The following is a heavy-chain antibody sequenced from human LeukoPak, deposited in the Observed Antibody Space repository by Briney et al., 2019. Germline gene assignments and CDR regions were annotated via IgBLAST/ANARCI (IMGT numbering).Heavy chain of an antibody. Sequence: GGSLRLSCAASGFTFSSYWVSWVRQAPGNGLQWMANIKQDGSQKYYVDSVKGRFTISRDNAKNSLYLQMNSLRAEDTALYYCASGRHFGYCGQRTLVTVSS. D-gene: IGHD3-10*01. CDR2: IKQDGSQK. CDR1: GFTFSSYW. J-gene: IGHJ4*02. V-gene: IGHV3-7*01. CDR3: ASGRHFGY.